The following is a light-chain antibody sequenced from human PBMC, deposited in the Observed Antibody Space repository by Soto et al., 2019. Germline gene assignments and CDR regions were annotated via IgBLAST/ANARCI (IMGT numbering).Light chain of an antibody. Sequence: QSVLTQPPSVSGAPGQGVTISCTGSSSNIGAGYDVHWYQQLPGTAPKLLIYGNSNRPSGVPDRFSGYKSGTSASLAITGLQAEDEADYYCQSSDSSLSGYVFGTGTKLTVL. CDR3: QSSDSSLSGYV. V-gene: IGLV1-40*01. J-gene: IGLJ1*01. CDR2: GNS. CDR1: SSNIGAGYD.